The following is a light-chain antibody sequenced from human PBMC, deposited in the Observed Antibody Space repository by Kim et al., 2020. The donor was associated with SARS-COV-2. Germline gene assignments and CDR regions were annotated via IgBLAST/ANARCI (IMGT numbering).Light chain of an antibody. CDR1: QSVSSSY. CDR3: QQYGSSPRT. V-gene: IGKV3-20*01. J-gene: IGKJ2*01. Sequence: LSPVERATLSCRASQSVSSSYLTWYQQKPGQSPRLLIYGASSRATGIPDRFSGSGSGTDFTLTISRLEPEDFAVYYCQQYGSSPRTFGQGTKLEIK. CDR2: GAS.